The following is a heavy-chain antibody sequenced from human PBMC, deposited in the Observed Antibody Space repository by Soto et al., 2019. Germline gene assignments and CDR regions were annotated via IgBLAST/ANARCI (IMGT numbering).Heavy chain of an antibody. Sequence: SVKVSCKASGGTFNRYAISWVRQAPGRGLEWMGGIIPIFGIGNDAQRFQGRVTITADESTGTAYMELSSLRSEDTGVYYCARSAITLFGVVSIPPHYYSEMDVWGQGTTVTVSS. V-gene: IGHV1-69*13. CDR1: GGTFNRYA. J-gene: IGHJ6*02. D-gene: IGHD3-3*01. CDR2: IIPIFGIG. CDR3: ARSAITLFGVVSIPPHYYSEMDV.